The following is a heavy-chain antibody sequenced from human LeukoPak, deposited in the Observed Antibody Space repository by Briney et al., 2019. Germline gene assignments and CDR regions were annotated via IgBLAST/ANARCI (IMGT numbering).Heavy chain of an antibody. CDR2: ISSSSSYI. CDR1: GFTFSSYS. V-gene: IGHV3-21*01. CDR3: ARGAYDSSGYYYPSWFDP. Sequence: PGGSLRPSRAASGFTFSSYSMNWVRQAPGKGLEWVSSISSSSSYIYYADSVKGRFTISRDNAKNSLYLQMNSLRAEDTAVYYCARGAYDSSGYYYPSWFDPWGQGTLVTVSS. D-gene: IGHD3-22*01. J-gene: IGHJ5*02.